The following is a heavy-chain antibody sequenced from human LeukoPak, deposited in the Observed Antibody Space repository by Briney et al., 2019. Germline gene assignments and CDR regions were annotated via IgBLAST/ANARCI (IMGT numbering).Heavy chain of an antibody. V-gene: IGHV3-7*01. CDR3: ARFGYSGWNLEY. Sequence: PGGSLRLSCAASGFSFSDFWMTWVRQAPGKGLEWVANINQGGSVKYDVDSVKGRFTISRDDAESSLYVQMNSLRDEDTAVYYCARFGYSGWNLEYWGQGTLVTVSS. CDR2: INQGGSVK. CDR1: GFSFSDFW. D-gene: IGHD5-12*01. J-gene: IGHJ4*02.